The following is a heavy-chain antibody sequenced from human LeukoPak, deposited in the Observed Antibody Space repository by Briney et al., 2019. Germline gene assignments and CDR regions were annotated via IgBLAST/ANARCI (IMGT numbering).Heavy chain of an antibody. Sequence: SETLSLTCAVYGGSFSGYYWSWIRQPPGKGLEWIGEINHSGSTNYNPSPKSRVTISVDTSKNQFSLKLSSVTAADTAVYYCAGHVDTAMVTADYWGQGTLVTVSS. J-gene: IGHJ4*02. D-gene: IGHD5-18*01. CDR1: GGSFSGYY. CDR3: AGHVDTAMVTADY. V-gene: IGHV4-34*01. CDR2: INHSGST.